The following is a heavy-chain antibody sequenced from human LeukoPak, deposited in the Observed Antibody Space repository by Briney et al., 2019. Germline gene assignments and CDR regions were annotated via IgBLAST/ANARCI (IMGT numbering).Heavy chain of an antibody. D-gene: IGHD6-19*01. CDR3: AKDRPGYLFLLAG. J-gene: IGHJ4*02. Sequence: PGGSLRLSCAASGFTFSSYGMTWVRQAPGKGLEWVSYISSSSSTIYHADSVKGRFTISRDNSKNTLYLQMNSLRAEDTAVYYCAKDRPGYLFLLAGWGQGTLVTVSS. V-gene: IGHV3-48*01. CDR2: ISSSSSTI. CDR1: GFTFSSYG.